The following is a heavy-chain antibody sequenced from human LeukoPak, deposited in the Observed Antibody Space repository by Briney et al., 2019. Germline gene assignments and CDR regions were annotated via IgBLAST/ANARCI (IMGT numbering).Heavy chain of an antibody. CDR3: AKDGYCTNGVCRLSYFDY. D-gene: IGHD2-8*01. J-gene: IGHJ4*02. V-gene: IGHV3-23*01. Sequence: PGGSLRLSCAASGFTFNNYAMSWVRQAPGKGLEWGSVISGSDTSTYYADSVKGRFTISRDNSKNTLYLQMNSLRAEDTAVYYCAKDGYCTNGVCRLSYFDYWGQGTLVTVSS. CDR2: ISGSDTST. CDR1: GFTFNNYA.